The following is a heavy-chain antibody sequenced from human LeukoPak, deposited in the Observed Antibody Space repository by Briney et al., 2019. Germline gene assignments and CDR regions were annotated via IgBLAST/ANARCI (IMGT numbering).Heavy chain of an antibody. CDR2: IYSCGST. Sequence: GGSLRLSCAASGFTVSSNYMSWVGQVPGNGLEWVSVIYSCGSTYYADSVKGRFTISRDNSKNTLYLQMNSLRAEDTAVYYCARDTVEMATISLYYWGQGTLVTVSS. J-gene: IGHJ4*02. CDR3: ARDTVEMATISLYY. D-gene: IGHD5-24*01. V-gene: IGHV3-66*03. CDR1: GFTVSSNY.